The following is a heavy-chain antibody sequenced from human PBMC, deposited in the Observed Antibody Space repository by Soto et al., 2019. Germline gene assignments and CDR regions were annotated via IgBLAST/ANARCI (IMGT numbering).Heavy chain of an antibody. V-gene: IGHV1-69*01. D-gene: IGHD2-2*01. CDR1: GGTFSSYA. J-gene: IGHJ6*02. CDR3: ALGSCSSTSCLYPYGMDV. Sequence: QVQLVQSGAEVKKPGSSVKVSCKASGGTFSSYAISWVRQAPGQGLEWMGGIIPIFGTANYAQKFQGRVTITADESTSTAYMELSSLRSEDTAAYYCALGSCSSTSCLYPYGMDVCGQGTTVTVSS. CDR2: IIPIFGTA.